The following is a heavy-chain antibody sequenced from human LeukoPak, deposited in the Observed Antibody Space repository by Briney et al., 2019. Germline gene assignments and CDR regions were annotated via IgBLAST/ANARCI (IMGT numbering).Heavy chain of an antibody. Sequence: GRSLRLSCAVSGFTFSSYAMHWVRQAPGKGLEWVAVISYDGSNKYYADSVKGRFTISRDNSKNTLYLQMNSLRAEDTAVYYCARAKRVFIHSSSWELNLDYWGQGTLVTVSS. CDR2: ISYDGSNK. CDR1: GFTFSSYA. J-gene: IGHJ4*02. V-gene: IGHV3-30-3*01. CDR3: ARAKRVFIHSSSWELNLDY. D-gene: IGHD6-13*01.